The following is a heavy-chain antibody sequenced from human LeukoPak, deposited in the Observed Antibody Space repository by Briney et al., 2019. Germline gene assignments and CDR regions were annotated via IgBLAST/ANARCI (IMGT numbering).Heavy chain of an antibody. J-gene: IGHJ5*02. V-gene: IGHV4-4*07. D-gene: IGHD2-2*01. CDR1: GTSINSYY. CDR3: ARDYCATTSCYPDDNWFDP. CDR2: IYTSGSIYTSGST. Sequence: SETLSLTCTVSGTSINSYYWSWIRQPAGKGLEWIGRIYTSGSIYTSGSTNYNPSLKSRVTMSVDTSKNHLSLRLSSVTAADTAVYYCARDYCATTSCYPDDNWFDPWGQGTLVTVSS.